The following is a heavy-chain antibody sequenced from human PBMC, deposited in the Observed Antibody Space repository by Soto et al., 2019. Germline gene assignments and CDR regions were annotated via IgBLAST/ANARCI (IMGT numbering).Heavy chain of an antibody. J-gene: IGHJ6*02. V-gene: IGHV1-18*01. CDR1: GYTFTSYG. CDR3: ARPAAPIDYYYYGMDV. CDR2: ISAYNGNT. Sequence: ASVKVSCKASGYTFTSYGISWVRQAPGQGLEWMGWISAYNGNTNYAQKLQGRVTITTDTSTSTAYMELRSLRSDDTAVYYCARPAAPIDYYYYGMDVWGQGTTVTVSS. D-gene: IGHD2-2*01.